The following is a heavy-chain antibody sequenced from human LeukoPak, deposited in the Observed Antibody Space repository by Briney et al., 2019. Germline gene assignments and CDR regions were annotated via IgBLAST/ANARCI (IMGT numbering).Heavy chain of an antibody. J-gene: IGHJ4*02. D-gene: IGHD4-17*01. CDR1: GFTFSSYE. Sequence: GGSLRLSCAASGFTFSSYEMNWVRQAPGKGLEWVSYISSSGSTIYYADSVKGRFTISRDNAKNSLYLQMNSLRAEDTAVYYCARIAVTYTFDYWGQGTLVTVSS. V-gene: IGHV3-48*03. CDR2: ISSSGSTI. CDR3: ARIAVTYTFDY.